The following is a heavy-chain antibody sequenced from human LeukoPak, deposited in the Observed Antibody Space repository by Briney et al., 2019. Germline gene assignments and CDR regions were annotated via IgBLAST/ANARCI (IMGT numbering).Heavy chain of an antibody. CDR3: ARDVGYYDSSGYCDY. CDR1: GFTFSSYA. D-gene: IGHD3-22*01. Sequence: PGGSLRLSCAASGFTFSSYAMSWVRQAPGKGLEWVSAISGSGGSTYYADSVKGRFTISRDNSKNSLYLQMNSLRAEDTAVYYCARDVGYYDSSGYCDYWGQGTLVTVSS. V-gene: IGHV3-23*01. J-gene: IGHJ4*02. CDR2: ISGSGGST.